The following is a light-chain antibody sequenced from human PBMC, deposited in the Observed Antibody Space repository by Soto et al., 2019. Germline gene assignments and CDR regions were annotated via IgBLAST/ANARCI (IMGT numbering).Light chain of an antibody. CDR1: SNDVGRYNQ. Sequence: QSALTQPASVSGSPGQSITISCTGSSNDVGRYNQVSWYQQHPGKAPKVMIYEGSQRPSGVSNRLSGSKSGNTASLTISGLQAEDEADYYRSSYVGSTTYVFGTGTKVTVL. CDR2: EGS. CDR3: SSYVGSTTYV. V-gene: IGLV2-23*01. J-gene: IGLJ1*01.